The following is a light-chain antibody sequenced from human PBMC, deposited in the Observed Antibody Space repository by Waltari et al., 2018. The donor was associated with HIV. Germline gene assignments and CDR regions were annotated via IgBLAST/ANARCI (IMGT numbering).Light chain of an antibody. Sequence: IRMTQSPSSISASAGVIFAITCRASQDISNYLAWYQQRPGKAPQVLIYSTSKLQTGVSSRFSGSGSGTDFTLTISRLQSEDSATYYCQQYHGFSVSFGGGTKVDIK. CDR2: STS. CDR1: QDISNY. CDR3: QQYHGFSVS. J-gene: IGKJ4*01. V-gene: IGKV1-8*01.